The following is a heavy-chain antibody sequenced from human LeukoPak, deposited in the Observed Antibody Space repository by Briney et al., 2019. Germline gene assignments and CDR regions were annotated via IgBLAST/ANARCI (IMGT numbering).Heavy chain of an antibody. CDR1: GGTFSSYA. Sequence: ASVKVSCKASGGTFSSYAISWVRQAPGQGLEWMGGIIPIFGTANYAQKFQGRVTITADESTSTAYMELSSLRSEDTAVYYCARSTSMITFGGVIVTYFDYWGQGTLVTVSS. CDR2: IIPIFGTA. V-gene: IGHV1-69*13. J-gene: IGHJ4*02. CDR3: ARSTSMITFGGVIVTYFDY. D-gene: IGHD3-16*02.